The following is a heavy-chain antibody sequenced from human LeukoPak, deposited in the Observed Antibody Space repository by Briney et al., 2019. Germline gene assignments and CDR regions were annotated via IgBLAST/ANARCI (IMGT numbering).Heavy chain of an antibody. Sequence: WETLSLSCTVSGASTSHFYWNWIRQPPGRGLEWIGYMHNSGSSKHNPSLKSRVTISIDTSKNQFSLQLTSVTAADTAMYFCARSAEWLRNAFDIWGHGTLVIVSS. D-gene: IGHD5-12*01. J-gene: IGHJ3*02. CDR2: MHNSGSS. CDR1: GASTSHFY. CDR3: ARSAEWLRNAFDI. V-gene: IGHV4-59*01.